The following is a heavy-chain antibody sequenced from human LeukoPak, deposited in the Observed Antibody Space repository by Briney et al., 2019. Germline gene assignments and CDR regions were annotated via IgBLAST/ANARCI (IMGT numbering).Heavy chain of an antibody. J-gene: IGHJ5*02. CDR1: GFTFSIFW. D-gene: IGHD4-11*01. CDR2: INSNGRTT. CDR3: ARGGSTVTTISSS. V-gene: IGHV3-74*01. Sequence: GGSLRLSCTASGFTFSIFWMHWVRQAPGKGLEWVSLINSNGRTTTYGDAVKGRFTISRDNAKNTLYLQTNRLTAEDTAMYFCARGGSTVTTISSSWGQGTLVTASS.